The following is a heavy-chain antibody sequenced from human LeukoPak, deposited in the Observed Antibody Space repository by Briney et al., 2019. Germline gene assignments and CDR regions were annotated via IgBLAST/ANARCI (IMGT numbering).Heavy chain of an antibody. CDR1: GYTFTSYD. D-gene: IGHD6-19*01. V-gene: IGHV1-69*05. CDR3: ARGPREYSSGWHFDY. J-gene: IGHJ4*02. CDR2: IIPIFGTA. Sequence: SVKVSCKASGYTFTSYDINWVRQATGQGLEWMGRIIPIFGTANYAQEFQGRVTITTDESTSTAYMELSSLRSEDTAVYYCARGPREYSSGWHFDYWGQGTLVTVSS.